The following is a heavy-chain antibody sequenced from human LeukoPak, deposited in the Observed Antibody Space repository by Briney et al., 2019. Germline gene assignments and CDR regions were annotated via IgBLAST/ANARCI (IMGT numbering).Heavy chain of an antibody. CDR3: AELGITMIGGV. V-gene: IGHV3-53*01. CDR1: GFTVSSNY. D-gene: IGHD3-10*02. Sequence: GGSLRLSCAASGFTVSSNYMSWVRQAPGKGLEWVSVIYSGGSTYYADSVTGRFTISRDNAKNLLYLQMNSLRAEDTAVYYCAELGITMIGGVWGKGTTVTISS. CDR2: IYSGGST. J-gene: IGHJ6*04.